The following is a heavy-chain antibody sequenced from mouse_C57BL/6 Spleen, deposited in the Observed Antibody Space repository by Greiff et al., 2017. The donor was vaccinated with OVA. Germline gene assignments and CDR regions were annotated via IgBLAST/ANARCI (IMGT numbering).Heavy chain of an antibody. D-gene: IGHD2-1*01. CDR2: ISSGSSTI. J-gene: IGHJ2*01. CDR3: ARGVYYGNNFDY. Sequence: EVKVVESGGGLVKPGGSLKLSCAASGFTFSDYGMHWVHQAPEKGLEWVAYISSGSSTIYYADTVKGRFTISRDNAKNTLFLQMTSLRSEDTAMYYCARGVYYGNNFDYWGQGTTLTVSS. V-gene: IGHV5-17*01. CDR1: GFTFSDYG.